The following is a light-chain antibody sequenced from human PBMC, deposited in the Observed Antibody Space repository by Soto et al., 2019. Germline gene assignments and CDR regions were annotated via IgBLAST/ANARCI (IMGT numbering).Light chain of an antibody. V-gene: IGKV3-20*01. Sequence: EILLKQSPCTLSLYAGERATLSCGASQSVGSSYLAWYQHKPGQAHSLLIYGTSSRATGIPDRFSGSGSGTDFTLTISRLEHEDFAVYYCQQYGDSPWTFGQGTKVDI. CDR1: QSVGSSY. J-gene: IGKJ1*01. CDR2: GTS. CDR3: QQYGDSPWT.